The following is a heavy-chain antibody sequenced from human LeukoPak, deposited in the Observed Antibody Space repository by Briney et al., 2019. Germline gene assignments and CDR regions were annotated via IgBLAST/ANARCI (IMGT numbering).Heavy chain of an antibody. D-gene: IGHD6-19*01. V-gene: IGHV3-30*18. CDR1: GFTFSSYG. Sequence: GGSLRLSCAASGFTFSSYGMHWVRQAPGKGLEWVAVISYDGSNKYYADSVKGRFTISRDNSKNTLYLQMNSLRAEDTAVYYCAKDFSSGWPHGVYYYYGMDVWDQGTTVTVSS. CDR2: ISYDGSNK. J-gene: IGHJ6*02. CDR3: AKDFSSGWPHGVYYYYGMDV.